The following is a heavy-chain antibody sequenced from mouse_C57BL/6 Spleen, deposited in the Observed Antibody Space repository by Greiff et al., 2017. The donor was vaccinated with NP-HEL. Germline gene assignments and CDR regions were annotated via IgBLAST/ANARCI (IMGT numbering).Heavy chain of an antibody. CDR1: GYAFSSSW. V-gene: IGHV1-82*01. CDR2: IYPGDGDT. J-gene: IGHJ1*03. D-gene: IGHD1-1*01. CDR3: AREKITTVVDPYWYFDV. Sequence: QVQLQQSGPELVKPGASVKISCKASGYAFSSSWMNWVKQRPGKGLEWIGRIYPGDGDTNYNGKFKGKATLTADKSSSTAYMQLSSLTSEDSAVYFCAREKITTVVDPYWYFDVWGTGTTVTVSS.